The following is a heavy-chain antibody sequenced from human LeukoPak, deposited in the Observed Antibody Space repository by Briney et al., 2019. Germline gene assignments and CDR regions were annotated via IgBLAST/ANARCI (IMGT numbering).Heavy chain of an antibody. Sequence: SETLSLTCAVYGGSFSGYYWSWIRQPPGKGLEWIGEINHSGSTNYNPSLKSRVTISVDTSKNQFSLKLSSVTAADTAVYYCARGESGYSYGYPRAFDIWGQGTMVTVSS. CDR1: GGSFSGYY. CDR3: ARGESGYSYGYPRAFDI. D-gene: IGHD5-18*01. V-gene: IGHV4-34*01. J-gene: IGHJ3*02. CDR2: INHSGST.